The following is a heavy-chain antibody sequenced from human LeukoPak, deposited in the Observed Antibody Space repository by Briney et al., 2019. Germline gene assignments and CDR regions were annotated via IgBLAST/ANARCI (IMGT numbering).Heavy chain of an antibody. J-gene: IGHJ6*02. D-gene: IGHD5-12*01. CDR2: IYNSGST. Sequence: SENLSLTCTVSGGSISSVNWGWIRQPPGPGLGGRGNIYNSGSTSYNPSLKSRGIISVDTSKNQFSLKLSSVTAADTAVYYCARGFGSGYDFPTYYYGRDVWGQGTAVSVSS. CDR3: ARGFGSGYDFPTYYYGRDV. V-gene: IGHV4-59*01. CDR1: GGSISSVN.